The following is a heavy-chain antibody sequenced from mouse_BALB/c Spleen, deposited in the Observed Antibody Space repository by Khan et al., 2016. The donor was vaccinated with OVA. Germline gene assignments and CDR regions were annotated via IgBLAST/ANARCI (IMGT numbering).Heavy chain of an antibody. CDR1: GYTFTNYG. CDR3: ARPPYFSYTLDY. Sequence: IQLVQSGPELKKPGETVKISCKASGYTFTNYGMNWVKQSPGKALKWMGWINTYTGEPTYADDFKGRFAFSLETSASTAYLQINNLKNEDTATYFCARPPYFSYTLDYWGQGTSGTVSS. CDR2: INTYTGEP. V-gene: IGHV9-3-1*01. J-gene: IGHJ4*01. D-gene: IGHD2-10*01.